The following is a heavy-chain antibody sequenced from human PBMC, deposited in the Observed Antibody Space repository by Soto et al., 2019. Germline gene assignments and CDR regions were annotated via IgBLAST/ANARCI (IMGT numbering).Heavy chain of an antibody. CDR1: GSTFSDYY. CDR3: ARVAGYGDYRFDY. J-gene: IGHJ4*02. V-gene: IGHV3-11*06. CDR2: ISSSSGFT. D-gene: IGHD4-17*01. Sequence: GGSLRLSCAASGSTFSDYYMTWIRQAPGKGLEWISYISSSSGFTNYAGSVKGRFTISRDNAKNSLYLQMNSLRADDTAVYFCARVAGYGDYRFDYWGQGTLVTVSS.